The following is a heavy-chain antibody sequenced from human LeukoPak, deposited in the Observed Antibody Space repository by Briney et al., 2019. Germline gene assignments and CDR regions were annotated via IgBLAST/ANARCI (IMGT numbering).Heavy chain of an antibody. V-gene: IGHV5-51*01. Sequence: GGSLKISCKGSGYSFTSYWIGWVRQMPGKGLEGMGIIFSGDSDTRYSPSFQGQVTISADKSISTAYLQWSSLKASDTSMFYCARRAASGTSFDYWGQGTLVTVSS. CDR2: IFSGDSDT. J-gene: IGHJ4*02. CDR3: ARRAASGTSFDY. CDR1: GYSFTSYW. D-gene: IGHD6-13*01.